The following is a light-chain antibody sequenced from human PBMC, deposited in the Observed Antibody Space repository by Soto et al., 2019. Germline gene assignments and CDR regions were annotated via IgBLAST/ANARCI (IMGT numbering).Light chain of an antibody. CDR1: NSDVGGYNY. CDR2: EVS. J-gene: IGLJ2*01. V-gene: IGLV2-14*01. CDR3: CSYAGRNTWV. Sequence: QSALTQPASVSGSPGQSITISCTGTNSDVGGYNYVSWYQQHPGKAPKLMIYEVSKRPSGVSNRFSGSKSGNTASLTISGLQADDEAEYYCCSYAGRNTWVFGGGTKLTVL.